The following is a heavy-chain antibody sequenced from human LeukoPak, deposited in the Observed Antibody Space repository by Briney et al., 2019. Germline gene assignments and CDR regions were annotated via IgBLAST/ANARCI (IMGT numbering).Heavy chain of an antibody. V-gene: IGHV4-59*08. CDR3: ARGYYDSSGYYTAVNDAFDI. CDR2: IYYSGST. CDR1: GGSISSYY. D-gene: IGHD3-22*01. Sequence: PSETLSLTCTVSGGSISSYYWSWIRQPPGKGLEWIGYIYYSGSTNYNPSLKSRVTISVDTSKNQLSLKLSSVTAADTAVYYCARGYYDSSGYYTAVNDAFDIWGQGTMVTVSS. J-gene: IGHJ3*02.